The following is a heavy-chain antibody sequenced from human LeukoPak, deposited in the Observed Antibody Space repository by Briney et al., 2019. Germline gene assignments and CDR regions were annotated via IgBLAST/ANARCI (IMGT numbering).Heavy chain of an antibody. CDR1: GFTFSSYW. V-gene: IGHV3-74*01. CDR3: ARSNQADDY. Sequence: GGSLRLSCAAPGFTFSSYWMHWVRQVPGKGLVWVARINPGGSSITYADSVKDRFTISRDNAKNTLYLQMDSLRAEDTGVYYCARSNQADDYWGQGTLVTVSS. J-gene: IGHJ4*02. CDR2: INPGGSSI. D-gene: IGHD1-14*01.